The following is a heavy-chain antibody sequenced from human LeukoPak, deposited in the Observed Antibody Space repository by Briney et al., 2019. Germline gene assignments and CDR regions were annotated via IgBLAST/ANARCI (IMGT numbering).Heavy chain of an antibody. J-gene: IGHJ4*02. V-gene: IGHV1-46*01. Sequence: ASVKVSCKASGYTFTSYMHWVRQAPGQGLEWMGIINPSGGSTSYAQKFQGRVTMTRDTSTSTVYMELSSLRSEDTAAYYCARDNSSSWRRLTLWGQGTLVTVSS. CDR3: ARDNSSSWRRLTL. CDR1: GYTFTSY. CDR2: INPSGGST. D-gene: IGHD6-13*01.